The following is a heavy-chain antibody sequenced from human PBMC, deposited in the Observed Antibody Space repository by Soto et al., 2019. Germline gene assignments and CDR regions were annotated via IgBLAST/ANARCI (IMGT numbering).Heavy chain of an antibody. Sequence: GASVKVSCKASGYTFTNYAIHWVRQAPGQRLEWMGWINAGNGYTKYSQKFQGRVTITRDTSASTAYMDLSSLRSEDTAVYYCARGYCSSISCYYYGMDVWGQGTTVTVSS. CDR2: INAGNGYT. V-gene: IGHV1-3*01. D-gene: IGHD2-2*01. J-gene: IGHJ6*02. CDR3: ARGYCSSISCYYYGMDV. CDR1: GYTFTNYA.